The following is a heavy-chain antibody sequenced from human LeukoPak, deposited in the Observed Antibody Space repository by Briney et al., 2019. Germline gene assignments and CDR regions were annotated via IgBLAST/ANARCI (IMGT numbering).Heavy chain of an antibody. V-gene: IGHV4-39*01. CDR3: ARYRFLEWEVGAFDI. CDR1: GGSISSSSYY. D-gene: IGHD3-3*01. J-gene: IGHJ3*02. Sequence: SEPLSLTCTVSGGSISSSSYYWGWIRQPPGKGLEWIGSIYYSGSTYYNPSLKSRVTISVDTSKNQFSLKLSSVTAADTAVYYCARYRFLEWEVGAFDIWGQGTMVTVSS. CDR2: IYYSGST.